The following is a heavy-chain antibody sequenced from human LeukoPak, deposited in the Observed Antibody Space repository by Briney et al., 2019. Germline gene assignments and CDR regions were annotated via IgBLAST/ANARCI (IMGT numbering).Heavy chain of an antibody. CDR3: TSGVTIWLGNAFDL. V-gene: IGHV3-74*01. D-gene: IGHD3-3*01. J-gene: IGHJ3*01. Sequence: PGGSLRLSCAASGFTFSSYWMHWARQDPGKGLVWVSRINSDGTNTIYADSVKGRFTISRDNAKNTLYLQMNSLRAEDSAVYYCTSGVTIWLGNAFDLWGQGTMVTVS. CDR1: GFTFSSYW. CDR2: INSDGTNT.